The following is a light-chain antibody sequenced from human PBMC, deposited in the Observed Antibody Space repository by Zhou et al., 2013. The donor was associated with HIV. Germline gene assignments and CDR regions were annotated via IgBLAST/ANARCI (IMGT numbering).Light chain of an antibody. CDR2: SAS. J-gene: IGKJ4*01. Sequence: AIRITQSPSSLSASTGDRVTITCRASQDISNWLAWYQQKPGKAPQLLITSASNLQSGVPSRFSGSGSGTDFTLTISRLQPEDFATYYCQQYSTYPLISFGGGPRWRSN. CDR3: QQYSTYPLIS. V-gene: IGKV1-8*01. CDR1: QDISNW.